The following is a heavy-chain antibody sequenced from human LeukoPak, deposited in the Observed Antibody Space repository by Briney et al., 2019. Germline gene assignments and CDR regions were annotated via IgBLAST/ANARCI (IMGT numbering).Heavy chain of an antibody. CDR3: ARTYYYGSGSYYGHYYYGMDV. CDR1: GHTFTGYY. J-gene: IGHJ6*02. CDR2: INPKRGGT. D-gene: IGHD3-10*01. V-gene: IGHV1-2*02. Sequence: ASVKVSCKASGHTFTGYYMHWVRQAPGHGREWMGWINPKRGGTNYAQKFQGRVTMTRDTSISTAYMELSRLRSDDTAVYYCARTYYYGSGSYYGHYYYGMDVWGQGTTVTVSS.